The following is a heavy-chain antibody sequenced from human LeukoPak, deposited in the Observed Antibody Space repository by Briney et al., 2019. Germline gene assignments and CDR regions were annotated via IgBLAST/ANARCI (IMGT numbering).Heavy chain of an antibody. CDR1: GGSIRSYY. V-gene: IGHV4-4*07. CDR2: IYTSGST. CDR3: ARTYYDFWSGYEGGYFDY. Sequence: SETLSLTCTVSGGSIRSYYWSWIRQPAGKGLEWIGRIYTSGSTNYNPSLKSRVTMSVDTSKNQFSLKLSSVTAADTAVYYCARTYYDFWSGYEGGYFDYWGQGTLVTVSS. D-gene: IGHD3-3*01. J-gene: IGHJ4*02.